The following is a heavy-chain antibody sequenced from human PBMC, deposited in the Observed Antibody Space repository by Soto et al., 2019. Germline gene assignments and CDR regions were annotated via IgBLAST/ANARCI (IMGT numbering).Heavy chain of an antibody. CDR1: GFTFSSYS. Sequence: GGSLRLSCAASGFTFSSYSMNWVRQAPGKGLEWVSSISSSSSYIYYADSVKGRFTISRDNAKNSLYLQMNSLRAEDTAVYYCAKDRRYSSSWSDYWGQGTLVTVSS. CDR3: AKDRRYSSSWSDY. J-gene: IGHJ4*02. V-gene: IGHV3-21*04. CDR2: ISSSSSYI. D-gene: IGHD6-13*01.